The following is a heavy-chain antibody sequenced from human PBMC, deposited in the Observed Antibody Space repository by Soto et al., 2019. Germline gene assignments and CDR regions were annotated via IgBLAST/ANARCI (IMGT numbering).Heavy chain of an antibody. J-gene: IGHJ5*02. Sequence: SETLSLTCAVYGGSFSGYYWSWIRQPPGKGLEWIGEINHSGSTNYNPSLKSRVTISVDTSKNQFSLKLSSVTAADTAVYYCARGLSYSGYSSPVRLYNWFDPWGQGTLVTVSS. CDR3: ARGLSYSGYSSPVRLYNWFDP. V-gene: IGHV4-34*01. D-gene: IGHD6-13*01. CDR2: INHSGST. CDR1: GGSFSGYY.